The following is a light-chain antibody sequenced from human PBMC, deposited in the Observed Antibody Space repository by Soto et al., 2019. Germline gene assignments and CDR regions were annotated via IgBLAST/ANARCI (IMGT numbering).Light chain of an antibody. J-gene: IGKJ1*01. CDR1: QSISSN. CDR3: QQYNNWPPWT. CDR2: GAS. V-gene: IGKV3-15*01. Sequence: EIVMTQSPATLSVSPGERATFSCRARQSISSNLAWYQHKPGQAPRLLIYGASTRATGIPARFSGSGSGTEFTLTISSLQSEDFAVYYCQQYNNWPPWTFGQGTKVEIK.